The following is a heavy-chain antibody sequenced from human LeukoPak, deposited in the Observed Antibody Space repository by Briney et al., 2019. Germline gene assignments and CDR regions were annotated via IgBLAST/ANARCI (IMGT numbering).Heavy chain of an antibody. D-gene: IGHD2-8*01. CDR3: ARDRDEMLTYYYYGMDV. J-gene: IGHJ6*02. Sequence: PGGSLRLSCAASGFTFSSYAMHWVRQAPGKGLEWEAVISYDGSNKYYADSVKGRFTISRDNSKNTLYLQMNSLRAEDTAVYYCARDRDEMLTYYYYGMDVWGQGTTVTVSS. V-gene: IGHV3-30-3*01. CDR2: ISYDGSNK. CDR1: GFTFSSYA.